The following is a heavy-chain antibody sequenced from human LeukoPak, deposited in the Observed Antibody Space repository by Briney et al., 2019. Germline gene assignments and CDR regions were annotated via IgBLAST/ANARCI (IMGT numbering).Heavy chain of an antibody. V-gene: IGHV3-30*18. CDR3: AKDLVRFLEWSPSYYYGMDV. Sequence: PGGSLRLSCAASGFTFSSYGMHWVRQAPGKGLEWVAVISYDGSNKYYADSVKGRFTISRDNSKNTLYLQMNSLRAEDTAVYYCAKDLVRFLEWSPSYYYGMDVWGQGTTVTVSS. D-gene: IGHD3-3*01. J-gene: IGHJ6*02. CDR2: ISYDGSNK. CDR1: GFTFSSYG.